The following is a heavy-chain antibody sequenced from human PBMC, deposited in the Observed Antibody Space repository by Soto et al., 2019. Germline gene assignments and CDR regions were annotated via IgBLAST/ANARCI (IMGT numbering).Heavy chain of an antibody. CDR1: VFTFSSYA. V-gene: IGHV3-23*01. D-gene: IGHD3-3*01. Sequence: VGSLRLSCASSVFTFSSYAMSCVRQAPGKGLEWVSAISGSGGSTYYADSVKGRFTISRDNSKNTLYLQMNSLRAEDTAVYYCAKAFWSGYYLFDYWGQGTLVTVSS. J-gene: IGHJ4*02. CDR2: ISGSGGST. CDR3: AKAFWSGYYLFDY.